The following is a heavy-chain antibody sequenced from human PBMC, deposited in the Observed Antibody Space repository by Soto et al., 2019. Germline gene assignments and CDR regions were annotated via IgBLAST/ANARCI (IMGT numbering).Heavy chain of an antibody. J-gene: IGHJ4*02. D-gene: IGHD6-13*01. V-gene: IGHV3-11*03. CDR3: AKRPRWAIAAADHFES. CDR2: ISSSSSCT. CDR1: GFTFSDYY. Sequence: PGGSLRLSCAASGFTFSDYYMSWIRQAPGKGVWGVSCISSSSSCTNYADSVKGRFTISRDTAKNTLYLQMNSLRAEDTAVYYCAKRPRWAIAAADHFESWGQGTLVTVSS.